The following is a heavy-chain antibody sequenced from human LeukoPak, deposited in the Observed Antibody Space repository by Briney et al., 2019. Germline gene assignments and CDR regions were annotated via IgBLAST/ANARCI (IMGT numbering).Heavy chain of an antibody. D-gene: IGHD3-10*01. CDR2: IYTSEST. Sequence: SETLSLTCSVSGGSISSSNYYWSWIRQPAGKGLEWIGRIYTSESTNYNPSLKRRVTISVDTSRNQFSLKLSSVTAADTAVYYCAKGSDPFRWFGEFNVKLPRPIRHYYFDSWGQGTLVTVSS. V-gene: IGHV4-61*02. CDR3: AKGSDPFRWFGEFNVKLPRPIRHYYFDS. CDR1: GGSISSSNYY. J-gene: IGHJ4*02.